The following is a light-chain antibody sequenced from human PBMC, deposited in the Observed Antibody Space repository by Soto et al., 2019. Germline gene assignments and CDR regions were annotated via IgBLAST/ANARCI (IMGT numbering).Light chain of an antibody. CDR2: DSD. Sequence: QSVLTQPPAVSAAPGEKVTISCSGSSAIIGRYYVSWYQHLPGTAPKLVLYDSDGRPSEIPDRFSGSKSGTSTTLDMTGLQTEDEADYYCGAGDGSLSVVLFGGGTKVTVL. CDR1: SAIIGRYY. CDR3: GAGDGSLSVVL. J-gene: IGLJ2*01. V-gene: IGLV1-51*01.